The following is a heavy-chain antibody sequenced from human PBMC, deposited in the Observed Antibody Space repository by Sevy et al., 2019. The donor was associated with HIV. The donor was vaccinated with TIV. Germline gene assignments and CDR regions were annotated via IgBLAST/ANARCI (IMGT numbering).Heavy chain of an antibody. CDR3: ANDPSNVKSRGYSYFDY. Sequence: GGSLRLSCAASGFTFSSYGMHWVRQAPGKGLEWVAVISYDGSNKYYADSVKGRFTIARDNSKNTLYLQMNSLRVEDTAVYYCANDPSNVKSRGYSYFDYWAREPWSPSPQ. V-gene: IGHV3-30*18. J-gene: IGHJ4*02. CDR2: ISYDGSNK. CDR1: GFTFSSYG. D-gene: IGHD3-3*01.